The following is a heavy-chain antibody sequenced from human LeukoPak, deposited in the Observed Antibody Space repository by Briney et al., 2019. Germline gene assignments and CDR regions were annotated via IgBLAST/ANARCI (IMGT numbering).Heavy chain of an antibody. Sequence: GGSLRLSCAASGFTFSDYYMSWIRQAPGKGLEWVSDISTGGSTIYYADSVKGRFAISRDNAKASLYLQINSLTAEDTAVYYCHFWFGSDFDYWGQGTLVTVSS. J-gene: IGHJ4*02. CDR1: GFTFSDYY. D-gene: IGHD3-10*01. CDR3: HFWFGSDFDY. V-gene: IGHV3-11*01. CDR2: ISTGGSTI.